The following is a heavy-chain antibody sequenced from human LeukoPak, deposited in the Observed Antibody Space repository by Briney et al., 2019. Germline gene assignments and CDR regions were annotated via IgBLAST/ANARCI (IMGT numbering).Heavy chain of an antibody. CDR1: GGSISSGGYY. D-gene: IGHD2-8*02. V-gene: IGHV4-31*03. CDR3: ARDPLYCTGGTCYSHHYSMDV. Sequence: SETLSLTCTVSGGSISSGGYYWGWIRQHPGKGLEWIGYIYYSGSTYYNPSLKSRVTISLDTSKNQFSLKLTSVTAADTAVYYCARDPLYCTGGTCYSHHYSMDVWGQGTTVTVSS. J-gene: IGHJ6*02. CDR2: IYYSGST.